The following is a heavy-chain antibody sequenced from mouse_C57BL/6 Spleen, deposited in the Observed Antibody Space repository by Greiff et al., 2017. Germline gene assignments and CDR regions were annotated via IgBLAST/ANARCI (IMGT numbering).Heavy chain of an antibody. CDR1: GYTFTSYW. CDR3: ARLSSGYFACFAD. J-gene: IGHJ3*01. Sequence: QVQLQQSGAELVKPGASVKLSCKASGYTFTSYWMQWVNQRPGQGLEWIGEIDPSDSYTNYNPKFKGKATLTVNTSSSTAYMQLSSLTSEDSAVYYCARLSSGYFACFADWGQGTLVTVSA. D-gene: IGHD3-2*02. CDR2: IDPSDSYT. V-gene: IGHV1-50*01.